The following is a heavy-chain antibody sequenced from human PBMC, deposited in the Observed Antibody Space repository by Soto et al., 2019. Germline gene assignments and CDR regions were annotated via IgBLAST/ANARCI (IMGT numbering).Heavy chain of an antibody. D-gene: IGHD3-10*02. CDR3: TTDSLFTQMLVRFDF. CDR2: IKSKTDGGTT. V-gene: IGHV3-15*01. J-gene: IGHJ4*01. Sequence: PGGSLRLSCAASGFTFSSYAMSWVRQTPGRGLEWVGRIKSKTDGGTTDFAARVKGRFAISRDDSRDMMYMQMNSLKTEYTGVYYCTTDSLFTQMLVRFDFWGLGTLVTVSS. CDR1: GFTFSSYA.